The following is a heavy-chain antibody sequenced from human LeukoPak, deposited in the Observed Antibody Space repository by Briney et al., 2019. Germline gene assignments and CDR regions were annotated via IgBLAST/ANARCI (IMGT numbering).Heavy chain of an antibody. Sequence: GGSLRLSCAASGFTFSSYWMHWVRQAPGKGLVWVSRINSDGSSTSYADSVKGRFTISRDNAKNTLYLQMNSLRAEDTAVYYCARDDFWTNYGCYFDFWGQGTLVTVSP. J-gene: IGHJ4*02. CDR2: INSDGSST. V-gene: IGHV3-74*01. CDR1: GFTFSSYW. CDR3: ARDDFWTNYGCYFDF. D-gene: IGHD3-3*01.